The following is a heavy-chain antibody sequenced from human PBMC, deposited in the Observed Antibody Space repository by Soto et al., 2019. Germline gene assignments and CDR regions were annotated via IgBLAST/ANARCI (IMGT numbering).Heavy chain of an antibody. CDR2: IIPIFGTP. Sequence: QVQLEQSGAEVKRPGSSVKVSCKTSGGNFNTYPISWVRQAPGHRLDWMGKIIPIFGTPDYAQKFQGRVTINADEATTTVYMELRSLKSDDSAVYYCARDRLLWGSTGWKRENLFDIWGQGTMVTVSS. CDR3: ARDRLLWGSTGWKRENLFDI. V-gene: IGHV1-69*18. CDR1: GGNFNTYP. J-gene: IGHJ3*02. D-gene: IGHD3-16*01.